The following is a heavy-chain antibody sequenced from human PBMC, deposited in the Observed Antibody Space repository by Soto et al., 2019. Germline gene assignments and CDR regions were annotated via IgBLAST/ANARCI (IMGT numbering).Heavy chain of an antibody. CDR1: GGSISSSSYY. V-gene: IGHV4-39*01. CDR2: IYYSGST. D-gene: IGHD3-22*01. J-gene: IGHJ4*02. CDR3: ARGGLRITMIVVVQSFDY. Sequence: PSETLSLTCTVSGGSISSSSYYWGWIRQPPGKGLEWIGSIYYSGSTYYNPSLKSRVTISVDTSKNQFSLKLSSVTAADTAVYYCARGGLRITMIVVVQSFDYWGQGTLVTVSS.